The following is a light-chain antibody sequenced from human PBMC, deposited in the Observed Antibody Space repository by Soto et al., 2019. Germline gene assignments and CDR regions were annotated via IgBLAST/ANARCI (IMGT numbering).Light chain of an antibody. CDR2: GAS. Sequence: ETVMTQSQSTLSVSPGERPTLRCRASQSVSSKLAWYQQKPGQAPRLLIYGASTRATGIPVRFSGSGSGTEFTLAISSLQTEDFAVYYCQHYTSWPVTFGQGTRLEIK. V-gene: IGKV3-15*01. CDR1: QSVSSK. CDR3: QHYTSWPVT. J-gene: IGKJ5*01.